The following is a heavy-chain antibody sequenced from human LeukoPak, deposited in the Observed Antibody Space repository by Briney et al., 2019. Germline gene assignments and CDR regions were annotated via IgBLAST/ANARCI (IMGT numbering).Heavy chain of an antibody. J-gene: IGHJ4*02. CDR3: AKMAGTYSTLGYYFDY. D-gene: IGHD1-26*01. CDR2: ISWDGRST. Sequence: RGSLRLSRAASGFTYSDYSLSWIRQAPGKGLEWVSLISWDGRSTYYAGSVKGRFTISRDNSKNSLYLQMNSLRTEDTALYYCAKMAGTYSTLGYYFDYWGQGTLVTVSS. CDR1: GFTYSDYS. V-gene: IGHV3-43*01.